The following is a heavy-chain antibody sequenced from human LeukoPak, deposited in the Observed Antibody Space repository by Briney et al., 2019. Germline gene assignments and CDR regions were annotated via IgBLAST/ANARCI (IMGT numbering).Heavy chain of an antibody. J-gene: IGHJ6*02. CDR2: ISSSGSTI. CDR1: GFTFSSYE. CDR3: ASPSSDYVWGSYRYSYYYGMVV. Sequence: QPGGSLRLSCAASGFTFSSYEMNWVRQAPGKGLEWVSYISSSGSTIYYADSVKGRFTSSRDNAKNSLYLQMNSLRAEDTAVYYCASPSSDYVWGSYRYSYYYGMVVWGQGTTVTVSS. D-gene: IGHD3-16*02. V-gene: IGHV3-48*03.